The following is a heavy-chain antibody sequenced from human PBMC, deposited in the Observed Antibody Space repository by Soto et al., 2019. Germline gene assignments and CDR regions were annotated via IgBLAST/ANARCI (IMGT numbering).Heavy chain of an antibody. J-gene: IGHJ6*02. D-gene: IGHD3-10*01. V-gene: IGHV4-59*01. CDR2: IYYSGST. CDR1: GGSISSYY. CDR3: ARVYGSGSYPSFYYGMDV. Sequence: SSETLSLTCTVSGGSISSYYWSWIRQPPGKGLEWIGYIYYSGSTNYNPSLKSRVTISVDTSKNQFSLKLSSVTAADTAVYYCARVYGSGSYPSFYYGMDVWGQGTTVTVSS.